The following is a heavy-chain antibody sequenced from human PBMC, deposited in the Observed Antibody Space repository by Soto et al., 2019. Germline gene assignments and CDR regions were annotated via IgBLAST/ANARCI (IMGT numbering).Heavy chain of an antibody. CDR1: GGSISSYY. D-gene: IGHD6-13*01. V-gene: IGHV4-59*01. CDR3: ARTTEGYSSSWAFDN. Sequence: QVQLQESGPGLVKPSETLSLTCTVSGGSISSYYWSWIRQPPGKGLEWIGYIYYSGSTNYNPSLKRRVTISVDTSKNRFSLKLGSVTAADTAVYYCARTTEGYSSSWAFDNWGQGTLVTVSS. CDR2: IYYSGST. J-gene: IGHJ4*02.